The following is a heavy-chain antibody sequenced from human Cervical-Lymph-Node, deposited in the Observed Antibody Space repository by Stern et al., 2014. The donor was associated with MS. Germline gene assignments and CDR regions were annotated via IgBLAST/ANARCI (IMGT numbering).Heavy chain of an antibody. D-gene: IGHD3-22*01. J-gene: IGHJ4*02. CDR3: ARDRRHYDTSGGYYFDS. V-gene: IGHV1-69*01. Sequence: QVQLVQSGAEVKKPGSSVKVSCTASGGSFSYYAINWVRQAPGQGPEWMGGIIPIVGTANYAQKLQGRVTITADESTSTAYMELSSLRSEDTAVYYCARDRRHYDTSGGYYFDSWGQGTLVTVSS. CDR2: IIPIVGTA. CDR1: GGSFSYYA.